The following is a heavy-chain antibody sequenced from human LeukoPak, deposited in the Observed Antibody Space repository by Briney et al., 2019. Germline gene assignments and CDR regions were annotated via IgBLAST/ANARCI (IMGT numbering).Heavy chain of an antibody. V-gene: IGHV3-23*01. CDR3: AREGIKYQLLLDY. CDR1: GFTFSSYA. J-gene: IGHJ4*02. Sequence: GGSLRLSCAASGFTFSSYAMSWVRQAPGKGLEWVSAISGSGGSTYYADSVKGRFTISRDNAKNSLYLQMNSLRAEDTAVYYCAREGIKYQLLLDYWGQGTLVTVSS. D-gene: IGHD2-2*01. CDR2: ISGSGGST.